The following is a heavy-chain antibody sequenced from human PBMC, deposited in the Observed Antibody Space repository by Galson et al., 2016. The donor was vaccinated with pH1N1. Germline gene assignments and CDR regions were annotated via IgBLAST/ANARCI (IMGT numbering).Heavy chain of an antibody. CDR3: VREDIVVGEEWDHGMDA. CDR2: LYKSGTT. J-gene: IGHJ6*02. CDR1: GASISSHY. D-gene: IGHD2-2*01. V-gene: IGHV4-4*07. Sequence: ETLSLTCSVSGASISSHYWSWIRQSAGKVLEWIGRLYKSGTTKYNPSLKNRVTMSGDTAKNQFSLKLTSVTAADTGVYYCVREDIVVGEEWDHGMDAWGHGTTVTVSS.